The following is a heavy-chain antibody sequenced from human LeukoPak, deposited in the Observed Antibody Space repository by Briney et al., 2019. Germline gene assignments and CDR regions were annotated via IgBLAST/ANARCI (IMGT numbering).Heavy chain of an antibody. D-gene: IGHD2-2*02. V-gene: IGHV3-23*01. CDR1: GFTFSSYA. CDR3: AKDWGGPGPAAIGLAVYYFDY. CDR2: ISGSGGST. J-gene: IGHJ4*02. Sequence: PGGSLRLSCAASGFTFSSYAMSWVRQAPGKGLEWVSAISGSGGSTYYADSVKGRFTISRDNSKNTLFLQMNSLRAEDTAVYYCAKDWGGPGPAAIGLAVYYFDYWGQGTLVTVSS.